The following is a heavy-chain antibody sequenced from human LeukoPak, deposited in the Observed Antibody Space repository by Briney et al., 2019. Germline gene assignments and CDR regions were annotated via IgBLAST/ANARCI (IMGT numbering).Heavy chain of an antibody. D-gene: IGHD6-13*01. CDR2: ISSSSSYI. Sequence: GGSLRLSCAASGFTFSSYSMNWVRQAPGKGLEWVSSISSSSSYIYYADSVKGRFTISRDNAKDSLYLQMNSLRAEDTAVYYCARDRIAAAGPWAFDIWGQGTMVTVPS. CDR3: ARDRIAAAGPWAFDI. CDR1: GFTFSSYS. J-gene: IGHJ3*02. V-gene: IGHV3-21*01.